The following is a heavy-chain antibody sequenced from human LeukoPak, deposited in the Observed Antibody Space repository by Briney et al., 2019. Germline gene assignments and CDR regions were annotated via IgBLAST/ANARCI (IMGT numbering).Heavy chain of an antibody. Sequence: GGSLRLSCAASGFTFRSYWMHWVRQAPGKGLVWVSRINSDGSSTSYADSVKGRFTISRDNAKNTLYLQMNSLRAEDTAVYYCARALRASYNWFDPWGQGTLVTVSS. CDR2: INSDGSST. D-gene: IGHD2-2*01. J-gene: IGHJ5*02. V-gene: IGHV3-74*01. CDR3: ARALRASYNWFDP. CDR1: GFTFRSYW.